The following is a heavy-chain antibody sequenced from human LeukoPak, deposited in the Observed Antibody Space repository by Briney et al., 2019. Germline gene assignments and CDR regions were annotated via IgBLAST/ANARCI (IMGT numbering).Heavy chain of an antibody. Sequence: ASVKVSCKASGYTFTSYDINWVRQATGQGLEWMGWMNPNSGNTGYAQKFEGRVTITRNTSISTAYMELSSLRSEDAAVYYCARDSGWCLPYAFDIWGQGTMVTVSS. CDR1: GYTFTSYD. CDR2: MNPNSGNT. V-gene: IGHV1-8*03. J-gene: IGHJ3*02. D-gene: IGHD6-19*01. CDR3: ARDSGWCLPYAFDI.